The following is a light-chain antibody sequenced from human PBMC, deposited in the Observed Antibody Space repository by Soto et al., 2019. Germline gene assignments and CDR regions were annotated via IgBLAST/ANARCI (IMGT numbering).Light chain of an antibody. CDR1: SSNIGSNS. V-gene: IGLV1-44*01. CDR2: GYN. J-gene: IGLJ3*02. CDR3: SAWDDSLNGPV. Sequence: QAVVTQPPSASGTPGQRVTISCSGSSSNIGSNSVNWYQQFPGTAPKLLMYGYNQRPSGLPDRFSGSTSGTSASLAISGLQSEDEADYFCSAWDDSLNGPVFGGGTKLTVL.